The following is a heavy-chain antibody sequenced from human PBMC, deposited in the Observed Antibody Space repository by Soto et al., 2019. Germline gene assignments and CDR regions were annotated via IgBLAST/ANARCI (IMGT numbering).Heavy chain of an antibody. J-gene: IGHJ5*02. CDR2: IYYSGST. CDR1: GGSISSGGYY. D-gene: IGHD4-17*01. Sequence: SETLSLTCTVSGGSISSGGYYWSWIRQHPGKGLEWIGYIYYSGSTYYNPSLKSRVTISVDTSKNQLSLKLSSVTAADTAVYYCARDPYGDYWFDPWGQGTLVTVSS. CDR3: ARDPYGDYWFDP. V-gene: IGHV4-31*03.